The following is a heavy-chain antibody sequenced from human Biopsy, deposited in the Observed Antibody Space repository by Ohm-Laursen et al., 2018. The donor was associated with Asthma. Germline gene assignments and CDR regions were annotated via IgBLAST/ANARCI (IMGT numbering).Heavy chain of an antibody. J-gene: IGHJ4*02. CDR1: GGTFNTYV. V-gene: IGHV1-69*13. D-gene: IGHD2-2*01. CDR3: ARKAGSCISRTCYSLDF. Sequence: SVKVSCKSLGGTFNTYVIGWVRQAPGQGLEWMGGINSVFGTTTYPQKFQDRVTITSDDSTSTVYMELSSLRSEDTTVYYCARKAGSCISRTCYSLDFWGQGTLVTVSS. CDR2: INSVFGTT.